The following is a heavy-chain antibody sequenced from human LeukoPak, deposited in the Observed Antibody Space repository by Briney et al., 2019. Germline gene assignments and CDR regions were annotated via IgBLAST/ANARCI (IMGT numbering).Heavy chain of an antibody. CDR1: GFTFRTYN. CDR2: ITSGGTTI. Sequence: PGGSLRLSCAASGFTFRTYNMNWVRQAPGKGLEWVSYITSGGTTIYYADSVKGRFTISRDNAKNSLYLQMNSLRAEDTAVYYCARDLNWETYWGQGTLVSVSS. J-gene: IGHJ4*02. D-gene: IGHD7-27*01. CDR3: ARDLNWETY. V-gene: IGHV3-48*04.